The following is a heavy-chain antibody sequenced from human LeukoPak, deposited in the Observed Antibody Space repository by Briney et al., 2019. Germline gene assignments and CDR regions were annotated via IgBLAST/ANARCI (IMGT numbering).Heavy chain of an antibody. V-gene: IGHV4-39*07. D-gene: IGHD2-2*01. Sequence: SETLSLTCTVSGGSISSSSYYWGWIRQPPGKGLEWIGEINHSGSTNYNPSLKSRVTISVDTSKNQFSLKLSSVTAADTAVYYCARNVGYCSSTSCPSSWGQGTLVTVSS. CDR2: INHSGST. J-gene: IGHJ5*02. CDR3: ARNVGYCSSTSCPSS. CDR1: GGSISSSSYY.